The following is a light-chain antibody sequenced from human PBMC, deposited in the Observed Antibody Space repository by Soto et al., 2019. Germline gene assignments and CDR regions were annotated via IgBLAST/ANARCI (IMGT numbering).Light chain of an antibody. Sequence: DIVMTQSPDSLAVSLGERATINCKSSQSVLYSSNNKNNLAWYQQKPGQPPKLLIHWASTRESGVPDRFNGSGSGTDFTLTISSLQAEDVAVYYCQQYYSILPLTFGGGTKVEIK. CDR1: QSVLYSSNNKNN. V-gene: IGKV4-1*01. CDR2: WAS. CDR3: QQYYSILPLT. J-gene: IGKJ4*01.